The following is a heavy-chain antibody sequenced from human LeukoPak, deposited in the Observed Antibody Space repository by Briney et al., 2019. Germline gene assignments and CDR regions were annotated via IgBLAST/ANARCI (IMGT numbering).Heavy chain of an antibody. CDR2: ISYDGSNK. J-gene: IGHJ4*02. Sequence: PGRSLRLSCAASGYTFSRYAMHWVRQAPGKGLEWVAVISYDGSNKYYADSVKGRFTISRDNSKNTLYLQMNSLRAEDTAVYYCARVVVPAAPPDYWGQGTLLTVSS. D-gene: IGHD2-2*01. CDR3: ARVVVPAAPPDY. V-gene: IGHV3-30*04. CDR1: GYTFSRYA.